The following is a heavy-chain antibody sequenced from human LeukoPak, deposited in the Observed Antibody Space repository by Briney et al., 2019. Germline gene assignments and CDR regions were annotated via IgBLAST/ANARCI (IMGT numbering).Heavy chain of an antibody. CDR2: IYYSGST. V-gene: IGHV4-61*05. CDR3: ARATRYTAYDFAFDI. D-gene: IGHD5-12*01. Sequence: SETLSLTCTVSGGSISTSTYYWGWIRQPPGKGLDWIGYIYYSGSTNYNPSLKSRVTISVDTSKNQFSLNLTSVTAADTAVYYCARATRYTAYDFAFDIWGQGTMVTVSS. CDR1: GGSISTSTYY. J-gene: IGHJ3*02.